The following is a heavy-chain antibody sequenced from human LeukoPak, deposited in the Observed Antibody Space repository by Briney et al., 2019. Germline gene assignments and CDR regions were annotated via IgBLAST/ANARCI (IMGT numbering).Heavy chain of an antibody. CDR2: INHSGST. CDR1: GGSFSGYY. Sequence: SETLSLTCAVYGGSFSGYYWSWIRQPPGKGLEWIGEINHSGSTNYNPSLKSRVTISVDTSKNQFSLKLSSVTAADTAVYYCARRDYDYWGQGTLVTVSS. CDR3: ARRDYDY. J-gene: IGHJ4*02. V-gene: IGHV4-34*01.